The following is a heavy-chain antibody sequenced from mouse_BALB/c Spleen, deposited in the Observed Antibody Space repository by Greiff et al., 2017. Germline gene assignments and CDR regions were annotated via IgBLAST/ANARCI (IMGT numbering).Heavy chain of an antibody. D-gene: IGHD2-1*01. V-gene: IGHV3-2*02. J-gene: IGHJ3*01. Sequence: DVQLQESGPGLVKPSQSLSLTCSVTGYSITSDYAWNWIRQFPGNKLEWMGYISYSGSTSYNPSLKSRISITRDTSKNQFFLQLNSVTTEDTATYYCARAGYYGNYGFAYWGQGTLVTVSA. CDR3: ARAGYYGNYGFAY. CDR1: GYSITSDYA. CDR2: ISYSGST.